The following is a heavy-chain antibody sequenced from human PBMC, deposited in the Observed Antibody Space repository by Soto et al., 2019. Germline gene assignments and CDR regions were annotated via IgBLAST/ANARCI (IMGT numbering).Heavy chain of an antibody. J-gene: IGHJ5*02. CDR2: IYHSGIT. CDR3: ARVVEADMDCISTSCYVGWFDP. Sequence: SETLSLTCTVSGGSMSSSNWWGWVRQSPGKGLEWIGEIYHSGITNYNPSLKSRVTISLDKSKSQFSLKLTAVTAEDTAVYYCARVVEADMDCISTSCYVGWFDPWGQGTLVTVSS. CDR1: GGSMSSSNW. V-gene: IGHV4-4*02. D-gene: IGHD2-2*01.